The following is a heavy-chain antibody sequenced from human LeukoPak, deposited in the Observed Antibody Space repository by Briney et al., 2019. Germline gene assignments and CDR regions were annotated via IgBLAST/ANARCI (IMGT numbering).Heavy chain of an antibody. Sequence: PSETLSLTCTVSGGSISSGSYYWSWIRQPAGKGPEWIGRIYTSGSTNYNPSLKSRVTISVDTSKNQFSLKLSSVTAADTAVYYCAREGNHAFDIWGQGTMVTVSS. D-gene: IGHD1-14*01. CDR3: AREGNHAFDI. CDR1: GGSISSGSYY. CDR2: IYTSGST. V-gene: IGHV4-61*02. J-gene: IGHJ3*02.